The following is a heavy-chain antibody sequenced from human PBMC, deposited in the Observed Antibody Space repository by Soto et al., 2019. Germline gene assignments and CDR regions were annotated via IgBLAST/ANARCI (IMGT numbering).Heavy chain of an antibody. D-gene: IGHD3-16*02. CDR3: ARHFYDYVWGSYRHTDAFDI. CDR1: GGTFSSYA. V-gene: IGHV1-69*01. J-gene: IGHJ3*02. Sequence: QVQLVQSGAEVKKPGSSVKVSCKASGGTFSSYAISWVRQAPGQGLEWMGGIIPIFGTANYAQKFQGRVTITADESTSKAYMELSSLRSEDTAVYYCARHFYDYVWGSYRHTDAFDIWGQGTMVTVSS. CDR2: IIPIFGTA.